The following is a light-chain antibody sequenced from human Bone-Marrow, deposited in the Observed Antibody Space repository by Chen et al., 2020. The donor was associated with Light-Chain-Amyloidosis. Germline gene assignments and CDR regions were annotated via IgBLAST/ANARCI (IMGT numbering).Light chain of an antibody. CDR3: QSADSSGTYEVI. Sequence: SYELTQPPSVSVSPGQTARITCSGDDLPTKYAYWYQQKPGQAPVLVIHRDTERPSGISARFSGSSSGTTATLTISGVQAEDEADYHCQSADSSGTYEVIFGGGTKLT. V-gene: IGLV3-25*03. CDR2: RDT. CDR1: DLPTKY. J-gene: IGLJ2*01.